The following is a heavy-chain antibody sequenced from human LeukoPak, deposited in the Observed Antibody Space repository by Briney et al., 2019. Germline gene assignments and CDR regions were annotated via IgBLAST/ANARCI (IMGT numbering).Heavy chain of an antibody. CDR1: GGSFSGYY. D-gene: IGHD5-12*01. CDR2: INHSGST. Sequence: SETLSLTCAVYGGSFSGYYWSWIRQPPGKGLEWIGEINHSGSTNYNPSLKSRVTISVDTSKNQFSLKLSSVTAADTAMYYCARVRIVATTNYYYYYGMDVWGQGTTVTVSS. V-gene: IGHV4-34*01. J-gene: IGHJ6*02. CDR3: ARVRIVATTNYYYYYGMDV.